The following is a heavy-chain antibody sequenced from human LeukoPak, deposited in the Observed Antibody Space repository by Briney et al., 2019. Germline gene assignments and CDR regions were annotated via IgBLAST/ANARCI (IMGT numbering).Heavy chain of an antibody. CDR1: GFTFSSYW. CDR3: ARAPSEIGGYYPEYFRH. CDR2: IKSDGKT. Sequence: GGSLRLSCAASGFTFSSYWMHWVRQAPGKGLVWVSRIKSDGKTNYADSVKGRFTISRDNAKNAVSLQMNSLRAEDTGVYYCARAPSEIGGYYPEYFRHWGQGTLVTVSS. J-gene: IGHJ1*01. V-gene: IGHV3-74*01. D-gene: IGHD3-22*01.